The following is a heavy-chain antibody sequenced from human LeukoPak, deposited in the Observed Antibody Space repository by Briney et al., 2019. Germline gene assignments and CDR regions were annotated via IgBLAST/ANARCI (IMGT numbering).Heavy chain of an antibody. D-gene: IGHD6-13*01. J-gene: IGHJ4*02. CDR3: ARAVPPTQMYSSSWYVDY. CDR1: GGSISSGGYS. V-gene: IGHV4-30-2*01. Sequence: PSETLSLTCAVSGGSISSGGYSWSWIRQPPGKGLEWIVYIYHSGSTYYNPSLKSRVTISVDRSKNQFSLKLSSVTAADTAVYYCARAVPPTQMYSSSWYVDYWGQGTLVTVSS. CDR2: IYHSGST.